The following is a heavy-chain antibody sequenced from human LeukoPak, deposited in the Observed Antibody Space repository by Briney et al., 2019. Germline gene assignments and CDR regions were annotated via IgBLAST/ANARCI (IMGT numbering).Heavy chain of an antibody. CDR3: ARVGYSYGKLDY. D-gene: IGHD5-18*01. CDR2: INPNSGGT. J-gene: IGHJ4*02. Sequence: EASANVSCKASGYTFTGYYMHWVRQAPGQGLEWMGRINPNSGGTNYAQKFQGRVTMTRDTSISTAYMELSRLRSDDTAVYYCARVGYSYGKLDYWGQGTLVTVSS. CDR1: GYTFTGYY. V-gene: IGHV1-2*06.